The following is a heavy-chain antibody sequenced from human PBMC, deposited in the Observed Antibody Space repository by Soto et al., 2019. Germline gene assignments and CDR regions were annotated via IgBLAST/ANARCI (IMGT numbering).Heavy chain of an antibody. CDR2: IRSKANSYAT. CDR3: TRRVQLPHED. V-gene: IGHV3-73*01. CDR1: GFTFSGSA. D-gene: IGHD2-2*01. J-gene: IGHJ4*02. Sequence: GGSLRLSCAASGFTFSGSAMHWVRQASGKGLEWVGRIRSKANSYATAYAASVKGRFTISRDDSKNTAYLQMNSLKTEDTAVYYCTRRVQLPHEDWGQGTLVTVSS.